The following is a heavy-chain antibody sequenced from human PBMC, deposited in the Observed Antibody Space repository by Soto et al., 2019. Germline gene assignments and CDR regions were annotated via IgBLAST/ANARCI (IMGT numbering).Heavy chain of an antibody. CDR3: ARGILYVQGFGNWFDP. D-gene: IGHD3-16*01. CDR1: GGSISSGDYY. Sequence: SETLSLTCTVSGGSISSGDYYWIWIRHPPGKGLEWIGYIYYSGSTYYNPSLKSRVTISVDTSKNQFSLKLSSVTAADTAVYYCARGILYVQGFGNWFDPWGQGTLVIVSS. J-gene: IGHJ5*02. V-gene: IGHV4-30-4*01. CDR2: IYYSGST.